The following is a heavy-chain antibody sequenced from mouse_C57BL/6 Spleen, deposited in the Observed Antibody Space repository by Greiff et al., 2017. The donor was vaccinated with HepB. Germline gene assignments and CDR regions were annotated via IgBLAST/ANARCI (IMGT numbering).Heavy chain of an antibody. J-gene: IGHJ2*01. Sequence: DVMLVESGGGLVKPGGSLKLSCAASGFTFSSYAMSWVRQTPEKRLEWVATISDGGSYTYYPDNVKGRFTISRDNAKNNLYLQMSHLKSEDTAMYYCARGSLYDYDDYWGQGTTLTVSS. CDR2: ISDGGSYT. CDR1: GFTFSSYA. CDR3: ARGSLYDYDDY. D-gene: IGHD2-4*01. V-gene: IGHV5-4*03.